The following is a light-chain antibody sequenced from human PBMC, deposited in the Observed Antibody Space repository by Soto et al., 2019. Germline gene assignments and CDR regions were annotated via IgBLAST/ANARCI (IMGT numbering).Light chain of an antibody. Sequence: DIQMTPSPSTLSASVVDRVTITCRASQSISSWLAWYQQKPGKAPKRLIYAASSLQSGVPSRFSGSGSGTEFTLTISSLQPEDFATYYCLQHNSYPWTFGQGIKVDI. CDR1: QSISSW. CDR3: LQHNSYPWT. J-gene: IGKJ1*01. CDR2: AAS. V-gene: IGKV1-5*01.